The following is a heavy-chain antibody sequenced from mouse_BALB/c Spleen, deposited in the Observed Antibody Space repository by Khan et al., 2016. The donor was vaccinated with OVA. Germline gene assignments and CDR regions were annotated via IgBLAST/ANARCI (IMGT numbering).Heavy chain of an antibody. CDR2: TNPTNGRT. V-gene: IGHV1S81*02. D-gene: IGHD6-1*01. CDR3: ARMKKIAVPHFDY. Sequence: QVQLQQPGAELVKAGASVKMSCKASGYTFTSYWMHWVKQRLGQGLEWFAETNPTNGRTYYNEKFKSKATLTVDNSSSTAYMLLSGPTFEDSAVYYWARMKKIAVPHFDYWGKGTTLTVAS. J-gene: IGHJ2*01. CDR1: GYTFTSYW.